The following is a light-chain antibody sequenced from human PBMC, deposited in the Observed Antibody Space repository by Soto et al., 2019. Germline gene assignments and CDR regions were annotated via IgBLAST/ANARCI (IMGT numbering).Light chain of an antibody. CDR2: SNN. CDR1: SSNIGNNT. CDR3: AAWDDSLNGYV. Sequence: QSVLTQPPSASGTPGQRVTSSCSGSSSNIGNNTVNWYQQLSGTAPKLLIYSNNQRPSGVPDRFSGSKSGTSASLAISGLQSEDEADYYCAAWDDSLNGYVFGTGTKLTVL. V-gene: IGLV1-44*01. J-gene: IGLJ1*01.